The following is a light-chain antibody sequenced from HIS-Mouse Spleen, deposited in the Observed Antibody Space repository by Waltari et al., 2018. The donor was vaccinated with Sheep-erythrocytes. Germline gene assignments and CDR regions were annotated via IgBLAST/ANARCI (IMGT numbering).Light chain of an antibody. J-gene: IGKJ4*01. V-gene: IGKV2-28*01. Sequence: DIVMTQSPLFLPVTPGEPASIPCRSSPSLLHSNGYNYLDWYLQKPVQSPQLLIYLGSNRASGVPDRFSGSGSGTDFTLKISRVEAEDVGVYYCMQALQTPLTFGGGTKVEIK. CDR3: MQALQTPLT. CDR2: LGS. CDR1: PSLLHSNGYNY.